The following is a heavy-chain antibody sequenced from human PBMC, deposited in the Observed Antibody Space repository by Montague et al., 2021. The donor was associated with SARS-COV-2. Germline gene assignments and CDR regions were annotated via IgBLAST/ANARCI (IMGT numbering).Heavy chain of an antibody. CDR3: ARESGSGSYLVY. CDR1: GGSISSSSYY. CDR2: IYYSGSN. Sequence: SETLSLTCTVSGGSISSSSYYWGWIRQPPGKGLEWIGSIYYSGSNYYNPSLKSRVTIYVDTSKNQFSLKLSSVTAADTAVYYCARESGSGSYLVYWGQGTLVTVSS. J-gene: IGHJ4*02. D-gene: IGHD3-10*01. V-gene: IGHV4-39*01.